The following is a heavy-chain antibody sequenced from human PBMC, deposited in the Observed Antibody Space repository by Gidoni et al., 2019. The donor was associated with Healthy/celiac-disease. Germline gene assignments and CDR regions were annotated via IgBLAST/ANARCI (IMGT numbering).Heavy chain of an antibody. V-gene: IGHV4-34*01. CDR2: INHSGST. D-gene: IGHD6-6*01. Sequence: QVQLQQWGAGLLKPSETLSHTSAVYGGSFSGYYWSWIRQPPGKWLEWIGEINHSGSTNYTPSLKSRVTRSVDTSKNQFSLKLGSVTAADTAVYYCARDGSSLYFDYWGQGTLVTVSS. CDR3: ARDGSSLYFDY. CDR1: GGSFSGYY. J-gene: IGHJ4*02.